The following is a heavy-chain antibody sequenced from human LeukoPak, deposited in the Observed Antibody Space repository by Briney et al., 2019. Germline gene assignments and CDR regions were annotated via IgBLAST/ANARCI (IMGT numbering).Heavy chain of an antibody. CDR2: INPNSGGT. V-gene: IGHV1-2*02. CDR1: GGTFSSYA. J-gene: IGHJ6*02. Sequence: ASVKVSCKASGGTFSSYAISWVRQAPGQGLEWMGWINPNSGGTNYAQKFQGRVTMTRDTSISTAYMELSRLRSDDTAVYYCARDYYDSSGSPYGMDVWGQGTTVTVSS. D-gene: IGHD3-22*01. CDR3: ARDYYDSSGSPYGMDV.